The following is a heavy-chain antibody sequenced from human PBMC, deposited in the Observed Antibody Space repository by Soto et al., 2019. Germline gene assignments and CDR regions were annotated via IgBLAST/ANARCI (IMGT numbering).Heavy chain of an antibody. J-gene: IGHJ4*02. CDR3: ARSGGWSTDYFDY. D-gene: IGHD6-19*01. V-gene: IGHV4-38-2*01. CDR2: IYHTGTT. CDR1: GYSINSDYY. Sequence: PSETLSLTCVVSGYSINSDYYWGWIRQPPGKGLDWIGIIYHTGTTYYNPSLKSRGAISVDTSNNQFSLKLNSVTAADTAVYYCARSGGWSTDYFDYWGQGTLVTVSS.